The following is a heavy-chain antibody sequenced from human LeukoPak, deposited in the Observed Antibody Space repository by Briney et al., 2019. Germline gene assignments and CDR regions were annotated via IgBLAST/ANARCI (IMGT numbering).Heavy chain of an antibody. CDR1: GFTFSDYY. CDR3: ARDSPQPFYDSSGYFDY. Sequence: GGSLRLSCAASGFTFSDYYMSWIRQAPGKGLEWVSYISSSGSTIYYADSVKGRFTISRDNAKNSLYLQMNSLRAEDTAVYYCARDSPQPFYDSSGYFDYWGQGTLVTVS. J-gene: IGHJ4*02. V-gene: IGHV3-11*01. D-gene: IGHD3-22*01. CDR2: ISSSGSTI.